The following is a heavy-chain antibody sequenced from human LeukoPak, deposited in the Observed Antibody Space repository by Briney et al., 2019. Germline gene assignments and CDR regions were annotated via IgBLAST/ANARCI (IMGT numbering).Heavy chain of an antibody. Sequence: PGGSLRLSCAASGFTFSSYSMNWVRQAPGKGLEWVSSISSSSSYIYYTDSLKGRFTISRDNAKNSLYLQMSSLRVEDTAVYYCARLYSTGCYGGPDYWGQGNLVAVSS. CDR1: GFTFSSYS. CDR3: ARLYSTGCYGGPDY. V-gene: IGHV3-21*01. J-gene: IGHJ4*02. D-gene: IGHD6-19*01. CDR2: ISSSSSYI.